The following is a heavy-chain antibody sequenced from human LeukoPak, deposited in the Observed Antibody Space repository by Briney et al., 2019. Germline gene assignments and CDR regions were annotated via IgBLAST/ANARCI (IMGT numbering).Heavy chain of an antibody. V-gene: IGHV3-21*01. J-gene: IGHJ6*03. CDR3: ARDPRGGGRYYANYYYYYMDV. Sequence: PGGSLRLSCAATGFTFSDYIMNWVRQAPGKGLEWVSSISSSSSYIYYADSMKGRFTISRDNAKNSLYLQMDSLRAEDTAVYYCARDPRGGGRYYANYYYYYMDVWGKGTTVTVSS. CDR2: ISSSSSYI. D-gene: IGHD1-26*01. CDR1: GFTFSDYI.